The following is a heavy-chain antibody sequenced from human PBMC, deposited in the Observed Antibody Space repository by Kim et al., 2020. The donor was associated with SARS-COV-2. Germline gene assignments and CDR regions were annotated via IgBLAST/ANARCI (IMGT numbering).Heavy chain of an antibody. Sequence: GGSLRLSCAASGFTFSSYAMSWVRQAPGKGLEWVSAISGSGGSTYYADSVKGRFTISRDNSKNTLYLQMNSLRAEDTAVYYCAKDGHSGSYNVYSWFDPWGQGTLVTVSS. V-gene: IGHV3-23*01. CDR2: ISGSGGST. D-gene: IGHD1-26*01. CDR3: AKDGHSGSYNVYSWFDP. J-gene: IGHJ5*02. CDR1: GFTFSSYA.